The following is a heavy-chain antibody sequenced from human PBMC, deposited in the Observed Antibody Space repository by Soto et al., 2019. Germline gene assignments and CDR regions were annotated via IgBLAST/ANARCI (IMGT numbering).Heavy chain of an antibody. V-gene: IGHV3-7*05. J-gene: IGHJ4*02. CDR3: AREGRITIFGVVIFGY. CDR2: IKQDGSEK. Sequence: PGGSLRLSCAASGFTFSSYWMSWVRQAPGKGLEWVSNIKQDGSEKYYVDSVKGRFTISRDNAKNSLYLQMNSLRAEDTAVYYSAREGRITIFGVVIFGYWGQGTLVTVSS. D-gene: IGHD3-3*01. CDR1: GFTFSSYW.